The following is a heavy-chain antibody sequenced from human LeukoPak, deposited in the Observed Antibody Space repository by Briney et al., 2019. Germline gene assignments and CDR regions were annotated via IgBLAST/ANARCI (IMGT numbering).Heavy chain of an antibody. CDR1: GGSISSYY. J-gene: IGHJ4*02. CDR2: IYTSGST. Sequence: PSETLSPTCTVSGGSISSYYWSWIRQPAGKGLEWIGRIYTSGSTNYNPSLKSRVTMSVDTSKNQFSLKLSSVTAADTAVYYCARDKSPEYSGYDLFDYWGQGTLVTVSS. V-gene: IGHV4-4*07. CDR3: ARDKSPEYSGYDLFDY. D-gene: IGHD5-12*01.